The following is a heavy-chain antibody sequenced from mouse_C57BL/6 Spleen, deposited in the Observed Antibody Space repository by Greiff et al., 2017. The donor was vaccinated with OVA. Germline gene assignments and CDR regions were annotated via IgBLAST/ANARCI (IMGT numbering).Heavy chain of an antibody. CDR2: IDPSDSET. CDR1: GYTFTSYW. V-gene: IGHV1-52*01. Sequence: QVHVKQPGAELVRPGSSVKLSCKASGYTFTSYWMHWVKQRPIQGLEWIGNIDPSDSETHYNQKFKDKATLTVDKSSNTAYMQLSSLTSEDSAVYYCARMEGWLPDYWGQGTTLTVSS. J-gene: IGHJ2*01. CDR3: ARMEGWLPDY. D-gene: IGHD2-3*01.